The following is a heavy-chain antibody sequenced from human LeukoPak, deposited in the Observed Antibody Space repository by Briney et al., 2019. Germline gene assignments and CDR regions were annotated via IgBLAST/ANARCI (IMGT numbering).Heavy chain of an antibody. D-gene: IGHD3-16*02. CDR3: ARDNPDYVWGSYRDY. CDR2: IIPIFGTA. J-gene: IGHJ4*02. CDR1: GGTFSSYA. V-gene: IGHV1-69*06. Sequence: ASVNVSCKASGGTFSSYAISWVRQAPGQGLEWMGRIIPIFGTANYAQKFQGRVTITADKSTSTAYMELSSLRSEDTAVYYCARDNPDYVWGSYRDYWGQGTLVTVSS.